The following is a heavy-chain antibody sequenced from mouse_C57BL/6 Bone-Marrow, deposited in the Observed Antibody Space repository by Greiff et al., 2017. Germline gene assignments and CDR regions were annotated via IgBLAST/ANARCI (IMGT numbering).Heavy chain of an antibody. V-gene: IGHV1-80*01. CDR1: GYAFSSYW. Sequence: VKLMESGAELVKPGASVKISCKASGYAFSSYWMNWVKQRPGKGLEWIGLIYPGDGDTTYNGKFKGKATLTAYKSSSTAYMQLRSLASEDCAVYFCEGRELDFDYWGQGTTLTVSS. J-gene: IGHJ2*01. CDR2: IYPGDGDT. CDR3: EGRELDFDY.